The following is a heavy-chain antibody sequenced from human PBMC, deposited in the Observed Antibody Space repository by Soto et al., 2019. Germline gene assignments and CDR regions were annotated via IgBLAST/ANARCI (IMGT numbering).Heavy chain of an antibody. J-gene: IGHJ5*02. Sequence: QVQLQESGPGLVKPSQTLSLTCTVSGGSISSGDYYWSWIRQPPGKGLEWIGYIYYSGSTYYNPSLKSRVTISVDTSKNQFSLKLSSVTAADTAVYYCARERGGYCSGGSCYSRWFDPWGEGTLVTVSS. CDR1: GGSISSGDYY. CDR3: ARERGGYCSGGSCYSRWFDP. D-gene: IGHD2-15*01. CDR2: IYYSGST. V-gene: IGHV4-30-4*01.